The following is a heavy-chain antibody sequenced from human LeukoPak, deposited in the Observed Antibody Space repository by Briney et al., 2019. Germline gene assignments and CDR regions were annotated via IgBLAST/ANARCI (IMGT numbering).Heavy chain of an antibody. J-gene: IGHJ4*02. CDR2: ISGSGGST. Sequence: GGSLRLSCAASGFTFSGYAMSWVRQAPGKGLEWVSAISGSGGSTYYADSVKGRFTISRDNSKNTLYLQMNSLRAEDTAVYYCAKHRGYSSGWYMVDYWGQGTLVTVSS. V-gene: IGHV3-23*01. CDR1: GFTFSGYA. CDR3: AKHRGYSSGWYMVDY. D-gene: IGHD6-19*01.